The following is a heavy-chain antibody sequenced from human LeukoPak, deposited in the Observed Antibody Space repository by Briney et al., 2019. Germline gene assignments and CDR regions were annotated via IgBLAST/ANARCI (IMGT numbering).Heavy chain of an antibody. J-gene: IGHJ4*02. CDR3: ATLRNSGFDY. CDR2: IYPGDSDT. D-gene: IGHD1-26*01. Sequence: GESLKISCKGSGYSFTNYWIGWVRQMPGKGPEWMGIIYPGDSDTRYSPSFQGQVTMSADKSIFTAYLQWSSLKASDTAMYYCATLRNSGFDYWGQGTLVTVSS. V-gene: IGHV5-51*01. CDR1: GYSFTNYW.